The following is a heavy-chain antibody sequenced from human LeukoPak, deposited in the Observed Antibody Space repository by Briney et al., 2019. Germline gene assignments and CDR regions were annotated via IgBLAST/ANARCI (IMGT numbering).Heavy chain of an antibody. CDR1: GYTFTGYY. CDR2: INPNSGGT. CDR3: ARAYSSSWYNFDY. J-gene: IGHJ4*02. V-gene: IGHV1-2*02. D-gene: IGHD6-13*01. Sequence: GASVKVSCKASGYTFTGYYMHWVRQAPGQGLEWMGWINPNSGGTNYAQKFQGRVTMTRNTSISTAYMELSSLRSEDTAVYYCARAYSSSWYNFDYWGQGTLVTVSS.